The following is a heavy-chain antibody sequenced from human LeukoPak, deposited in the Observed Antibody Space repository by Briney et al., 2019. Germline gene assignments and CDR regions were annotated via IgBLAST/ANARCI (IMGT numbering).Heavy chain of an antibody. CDR1: GFTFDDYA. CDR3: ARDETPTNGYDSYDF. J-gene: IGHJ4*02. V-gene: IGHV3-9*01. CDR2: ISWNSGSI. Sequence: GGSLRLSCAASGFTFDDYAMHWVRQAPGKGLEWVSGISWNSGSIGYADSVKGRFTISRDNAKNSLYLQMNSLRAEDTAVYYCARDETPTNGYDSYDFWGQGTLVTVST. D-gene: IGHD5-12*01.